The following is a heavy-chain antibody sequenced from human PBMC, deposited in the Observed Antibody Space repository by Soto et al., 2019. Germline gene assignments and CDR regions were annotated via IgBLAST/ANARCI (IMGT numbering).Heavy chain of an antibody. V-gene: IGHV4-34*01. CDR3: ARVVTIFGVVTHYHYYMDV. CDR2: INESASS. Sequence: PSDTLSLTCAVYGGSFSGYYWSWIRQPPGKGLEWIGEINESASSNYNPSLKSRVNISVDTSKNQFSLKLRSVTAADTAVYYCARVVTIFGVVTHYHYYMDVWGKGTTVTVSS. J-gene: IGHJ6*03. D-gene: IGHD3-3*01. CDR1: GGSFSGYY.